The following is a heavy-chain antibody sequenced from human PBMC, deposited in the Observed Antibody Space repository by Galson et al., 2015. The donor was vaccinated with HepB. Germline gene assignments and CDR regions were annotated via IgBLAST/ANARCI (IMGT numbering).Heavy chain of an antibody. CDR2: ISSSSSTI. CDR3: ARGGPGHTLDY. Sequence: SLRLSCAASGFTFSSYPMNWVRQAPGKGLEWASYISSSSSTIYYADSVKGRFTIFRDNAKNSLYLQMNSLRAEDTAVYYCARGGPGHTLDYWGQGTLVTVSS. CDR1: GFTFSSYP. V-gene: IGHV3-48*04. D-gene: IGHD2/OR15-2a*01. J-gene: IGHJ4*02.